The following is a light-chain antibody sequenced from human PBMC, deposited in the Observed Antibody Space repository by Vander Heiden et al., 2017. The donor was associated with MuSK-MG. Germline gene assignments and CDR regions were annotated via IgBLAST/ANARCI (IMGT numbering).Light chain of an antibody. V-gene: IGKV1-9*01. J-gene: IGKJ5*01. CDR3: QQLNSYLPIT. Sequence: DIQLTQSPSFLSASVGDRVTITCRASQGISSYLAWYQQKPGKAPKLLIYAASTLQSGVPSRCSGSGSGTEFTLTISSLQPEDFATYYCQQLNSYLPITFGQGTRLEIK. CDR2: AAS. CDR1: QGISSY.